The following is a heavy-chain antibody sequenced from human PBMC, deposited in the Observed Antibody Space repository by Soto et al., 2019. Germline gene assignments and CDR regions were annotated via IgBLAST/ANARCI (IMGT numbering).Heavy chain of an antibody. Sequence: ASVKVSCKASGYSFTNYYMHWVRQAPGQGLEYMGVIHPNGGGTSYAQKFQGRVTMTSNTSTSIVYMELSSLRSDDTAVYYCARGLGYYYDSSGYPVRGYGMDVWGQGTTVTVSS. D-gene: IGHD3-22*01. J-gene: IGHJ6*02. V-gene: IGHV1-46*01. CDR3: ARGLGYYYDSSGYPVRGYGMDV. CDR2: IHPNGGGT. CDR1: GYSFTNYY.